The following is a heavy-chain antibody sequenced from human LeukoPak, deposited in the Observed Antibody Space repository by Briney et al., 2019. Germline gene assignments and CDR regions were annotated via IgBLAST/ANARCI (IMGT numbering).Heavy chain of an antibody. CDR3: AKDAFYGATTKLAELDY. V-gene: IGHV3-30-3*02. CDR1: GFTLSSYA. D-gene: IGHD2/OR15-2a*01. J-gene: IGHJ4*02. Sequence: GRSLRLSCAATGFTLSSYAMHWVRQAPGKGLEWVAVISYDGSNKYYADSVKGRFTISRDNSKNTLYLQMNSLRAEDTAVYYCAKDAFYGATTKLAELDYWGQGTLVTVSS. CDR2: ISYDGSNK.